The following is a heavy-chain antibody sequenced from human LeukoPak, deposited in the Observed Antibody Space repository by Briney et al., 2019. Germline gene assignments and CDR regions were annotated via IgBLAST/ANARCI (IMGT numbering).Heavy chain of an antibody. CDR1: GDSINSGDYY. Sequence: PSQTLSLNCTVSGDSINSGDYYLTWVRQPPGQGLEWIGYISYTWRTYYNPSLNSRLTISIDTSKNHFSLRLTSVTAADTAVYYCARRLGGNGGLDYWGQGTLVTVSS. CDR2: ISYTWRT. J-gene: IGHJ4*02. CDR3: ARRLGGNGGLDY. D-gene: IGHD4-23*01. V-gene: IGHV4-30-4*08.